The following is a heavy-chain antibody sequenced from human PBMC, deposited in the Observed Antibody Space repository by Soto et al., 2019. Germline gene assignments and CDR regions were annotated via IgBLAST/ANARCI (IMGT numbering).Heavy chain of an antibody. V-gene: IGHV1-69*13. D-gene: IGHD1-26*01. CDR3: ARDSEWELRNYYYGMDV. CDR1: GGTFSSYA. CDR2: IIPIFGTA. J-gene: IGHJ6*02. Sequence: SVKVSCKASGGTFSSYAISWVRQAPGQGLEWMGGIIPIFGTANYAQKFQGRVTITADESTSTAYMELSSLRSEDTAVYYCARDSEWELRNYYYGMDVWRQGTTVTVSS.